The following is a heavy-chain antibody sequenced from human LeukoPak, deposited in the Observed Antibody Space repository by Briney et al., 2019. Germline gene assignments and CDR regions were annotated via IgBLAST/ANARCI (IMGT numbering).Heavy chain of an antibody. V-gene: IGHV3-30*04. CDR3: AGAYSTSARTDY. CDR1: GFTFSSYA. D-gene: IGHD6-6*01. Sequence: PGGSLRLSCAASGFTFSSYAMHWVRQAPGKGLEWVAIISYDGYKTYHADSVRGRFTISRDNSKNTLYLQMNSLKDEDTAVYYCAGAYSTSARTDYWGQGTLVTVSS. J-gene: IGHJ4*02. CDR2: ISYDGYKT.